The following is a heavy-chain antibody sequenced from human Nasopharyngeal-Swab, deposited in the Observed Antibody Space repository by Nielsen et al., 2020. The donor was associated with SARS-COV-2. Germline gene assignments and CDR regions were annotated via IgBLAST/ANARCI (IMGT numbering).Heavy chain of an antibody. CDR3: ARESRDDYGDYPLLYYYFYGMDV. V-gene: IGHV3-7*01. D-gene: IGHD4-17*01. CDR2: IKHDGSEK. Sequence: VRQMPGKGLEWVANIKHDGSEKYYVDSVKGRFTISRDNAKNSLYLQMNSLRVEDTAVYYCARESRDDYGDYPLLYYYFYGMDVWGQGTTVTVSS. J-gene: IGHJ6*02.